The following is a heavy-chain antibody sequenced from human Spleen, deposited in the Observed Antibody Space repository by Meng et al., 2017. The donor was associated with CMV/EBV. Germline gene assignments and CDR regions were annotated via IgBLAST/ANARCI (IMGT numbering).Heavy chain of an antibody. CDR3: ARDSMTYPATFDY. Sequence: TTSTYYWGWVRQPPGKGLEWVSYISISGGTKYYADSVKGRFTVSRDNAKNSLYLQMNSLRAEDTAVYYCARDSMTYPATFDYWGQGTLVTVSS. D-gene: IGHD2-2*01. CDR2: ISISGGTK. V-gene: IGHV3-48*03. J-gene: IGHJ4*02. CDR1: TTSTYY.